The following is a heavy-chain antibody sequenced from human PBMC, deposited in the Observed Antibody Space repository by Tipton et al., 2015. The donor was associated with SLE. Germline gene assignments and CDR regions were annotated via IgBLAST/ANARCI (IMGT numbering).Heavy chain of an antibody. CDR2: IRYDGSNK. V-gene: IGHV3-30*02. D-gene: IGHD1-26*01. Sequence: SGPEVKKPGATVKISCKVSGYTFTDYYMHWVRQAPGKGLEWVAFIRYDGSNKYYADSVKGRFTISRDNSKNTLYLQMNSLRAEDTAVYYCAKDVYSGRYFDYWGQGTLVTVSS. CDR3: AKDVYSGRYFDY. J-gene: IGHJ4*02. CDR1: GYTFTDYY.